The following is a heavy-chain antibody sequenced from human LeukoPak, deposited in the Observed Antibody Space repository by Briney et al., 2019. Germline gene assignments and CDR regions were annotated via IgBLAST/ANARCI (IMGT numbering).Heavy chain of an antibody. V-gene: IGHV1-2*02. CDR1: GYTFTGYF. CDR2: INPNSGGT. Sequence: ASVKVSCKASGYTFTGYFMHWVRQVPGQGLEWMGWINPNSGGTNYAQKFQGRVTMTRDTSISTAYMELSRLRSDDTAVFYCATSSGWKSNIDYWGQGTLVTVSS. CDR3: ATSSGWKSNIDY. J-gene: IGHJ4*02. D-gene: IGHD6-19*01.